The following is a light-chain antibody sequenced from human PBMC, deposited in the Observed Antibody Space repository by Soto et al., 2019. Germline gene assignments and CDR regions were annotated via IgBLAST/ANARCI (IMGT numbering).Light chain of an antibody. CDR2: LNSDGSH. V-gene: IGLV4-69*01. J-gene: IGLJ1*01. CDR1: SGHSSYD. Sequence: QLVLTQSPSASASLGASVKLTCTLSSGHSSYDIAWHQQQPEKGPRYLMKLNSDGSHSKGDGIPDRFSGSSSGAERYLTISSLQSEDEADYYCQTWVTGIYVFGTGTKLTVL. CDR3: QTWVTGIYV.